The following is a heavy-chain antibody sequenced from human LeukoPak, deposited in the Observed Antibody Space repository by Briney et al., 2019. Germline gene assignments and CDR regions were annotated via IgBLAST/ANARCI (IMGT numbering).Heavy chain of an antibody. Sequence: GGSLRLSCAASGFTFSSYSMNWVRQAPGKGLEWVSSISSSSSYIYYADSVKGRFTISRDNAKNSLYLQMNSLRAEDTAVYYCARELTYCSGGSCYYTHYYYGMDVWGQGTTVTVSS. CDR2: ISSSSSYI. V-gene: IGHV3-21*01. J-gene: IGHJ6*02. D-gene: IGHD2-15*01. CDR3: ARELTYCSGGSCYYTHYYYGMDV. CDR1: GFTFSSYS.